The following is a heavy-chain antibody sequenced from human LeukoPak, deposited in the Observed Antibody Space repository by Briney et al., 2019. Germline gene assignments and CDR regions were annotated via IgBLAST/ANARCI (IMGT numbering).Heavy chain of an antibody. CDR1: GFTFGSYS. D-gene: IGHD6-13*01. CDR3: TTEGGIAAAGTTSIDY. V-gene: IGHV3-21*01. Sequence: GGSLRLSCAASGFTFGSYSMNWVRQAPGKGLEWVSSISSSSSYIYYADSVKGRFTISRDNAKNSLYLQMNSLRAEDTAVYYCTTEGGIAAAGTTSIDYWGQGTLVTVSS. J-gene: IGHJ4*02. CDR2: ISSSSSYI.